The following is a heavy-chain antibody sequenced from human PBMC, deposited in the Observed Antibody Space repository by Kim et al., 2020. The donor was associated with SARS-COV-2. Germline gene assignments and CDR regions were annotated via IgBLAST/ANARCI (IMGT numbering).Heavy chain of an antibody. CDR1: GFTFSNYW. J-gene: IGHJ4*02. D-gene: IGHD6-13*01. CDR3: ARRDPFDSSSWYDYPHYFDH. Sequence: GGSLRLSCAASGFTFSNYWMSWVRQAPGKGLEWVANIKEDGSEKYYVDSVKGRCTISRDNVKNLLFLQMNSLRAEDTAVYFCARRDPFDSSSWYDYPHYFDHWGQGSLVTVSS. CDR2: IKEDGSEK. V-gene: IGHV3-7*01.